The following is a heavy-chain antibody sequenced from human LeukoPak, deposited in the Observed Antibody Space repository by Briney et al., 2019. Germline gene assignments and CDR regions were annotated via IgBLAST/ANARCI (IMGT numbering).Heavy chain of an antibody. CDR1: GYSFITYW. D-gene: IGHD5-12*01. V-gene: IGHV5-51*01. Sequence: GESLKISCKASGYSFITYWIGWVRQMPGKGLEWMGIIYPGDSDTSYSPSFEGQVTISDDKSINIAYLQWSSLKASDTAMYHCARRAVATGYFDYWGQGTLVTVSS. J-gene: IGHJ4*02. CDR2: IYPGDSDT. CDR3: ARRAVATGYFDY.